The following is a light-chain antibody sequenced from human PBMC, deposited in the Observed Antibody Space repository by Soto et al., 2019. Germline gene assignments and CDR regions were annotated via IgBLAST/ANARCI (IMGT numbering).Light chain of an antibody. CDR2: EVN. Sequence: QSALTQPASVSGSPGQSITISCTGTSSDVGTYILVSWYQQHPGNAPQLMIYEVNKRPAGVSDRFSGSKSGNTASLTISGLQAEDEADYYCCEYAGRHNYGFGNGTKLTVL. J-gene: IGLJ1*01. CDR3: CEYAGRHNYG. V-gene: IGLV2-23*02. CDR1: SSDVGTYIL.